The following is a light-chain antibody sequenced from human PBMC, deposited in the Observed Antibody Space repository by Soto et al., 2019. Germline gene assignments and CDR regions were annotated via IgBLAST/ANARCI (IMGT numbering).Light chain of an antibody. V-gene: IGKV1-39*01. CDR1: QSISSY. CDR2: AAS. J-gene: IGKJ1*01. CDR3: QQSYSTPQT. Sequence: EIQMTQSRSCGSASGGDRVTITVRASQSISSYLNWYQQKPGKAPKLLIYAASSLQSGVPSRFSGSGSGTDFTLTISSLQPEDFATYYCQQSYSTPQTFGQGTKVDIK.